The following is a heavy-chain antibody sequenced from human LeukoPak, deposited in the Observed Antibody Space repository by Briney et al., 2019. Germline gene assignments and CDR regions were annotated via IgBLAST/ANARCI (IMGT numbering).Heavy chain of an antibody. V-gene: IGHV1-69*05. Sequence: AASVKVSCKASGGTFSSYAISWVRQAPGQGLEWMGGIIPIFGTANYAQKFQGRVTITTDESTSTAYMELSSLRSEDTAVYYCARTWEMDELPPPMDDAFDIWGQGTMVTVSS. CDR1: GGTFSSYA. CDR3: ARTWEMDELPPPMDDAFDI. J-gene: IGHJ3*02. D-gene: IGHD5-24*01. CDR2: IIPIFGTA.